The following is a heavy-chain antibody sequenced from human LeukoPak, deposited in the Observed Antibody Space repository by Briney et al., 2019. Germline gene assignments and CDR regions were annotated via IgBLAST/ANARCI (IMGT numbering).Heavy chain of an antibody. V-gene: IGHV4-39*07. CDR2: IYYSGST. J-gene: IGHJ4*02. Sequence: SETLSLTCTVSGGSISSSGYYWGWIRQPPGKGLEWIGSIYYSGSTNYNPSLKSRVTISVDTSKNQFSLKLSSVTAADTAVYYCARLGGRYCTNGVCHFDYWGQGTLVTVSS. D-gene: IGHD2-8*01. CDR1: GGSISSSGYY. CDR3: ARLGGRYCTNGVCHFDY.